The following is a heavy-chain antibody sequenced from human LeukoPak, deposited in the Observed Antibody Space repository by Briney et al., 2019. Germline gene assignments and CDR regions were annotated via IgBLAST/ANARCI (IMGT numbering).Heavy chain of an antibody. CDR2: IYYSGST. V-gene: IGHV4-31*03. CDR1: GGFISSSGYL. CDR3: ARAIAAAGRSYYFDY. J-gene: IGHJ4*02. D-gene: IGHD6-13*01. Sequence: PSQALSLTCTVSGGFISSSGYLWSWIRQHPGKGLEWIGFIYYSGSTYYNPSPKSRVTISVDTSKNQFSLKLNSVTAADTAVYFCARAIAAAGRSYYFDYWGQGTLVTVSS.